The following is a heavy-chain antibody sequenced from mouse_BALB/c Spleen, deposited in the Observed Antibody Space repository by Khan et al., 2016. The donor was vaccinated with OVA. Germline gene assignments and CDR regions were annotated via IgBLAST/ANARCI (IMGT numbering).Heavy chain of an antibody. CDR2: IDPFNGGA. CDR1: GYSFSTYY. D-gene: IGHD1-1*01. CDR3: ARHGSTSWFAY. J-gene: IGHJ3*01. Sequence: IQLVQSGPELMKPGASVKISCKASGYSFSTYYIHWVTRSHGKTLAWIGYIDPFNGGATYNQKFKGKATLTVDKSSSTAYMHLTSLTSEDSAVYYCARHGSTSWFAYWGQGTLVTVSA. V-gene: IGHV1S135*01.